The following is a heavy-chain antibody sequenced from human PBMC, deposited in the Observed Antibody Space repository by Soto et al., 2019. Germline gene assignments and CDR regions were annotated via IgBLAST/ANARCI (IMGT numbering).Heavy chain of an antibody. J-gene: IGHJ6*03. V-gene: IGHV3-74*01. D-gene: IGHD6-19*01. CDR2: INSDGSST. CDR1: GFTFSSYW. Sequence: GGSLRLSCAASGFTFSSYWMHWVRQAPGKGLVWVSRINSDGSSTRNADSVKGRFTISRDNAKNTLYLQMNSLRVDDTAVYYCARAGLGYYNYMDVWGKGTTVTVSS. CDR3: ARAGLGYYNYMDV.